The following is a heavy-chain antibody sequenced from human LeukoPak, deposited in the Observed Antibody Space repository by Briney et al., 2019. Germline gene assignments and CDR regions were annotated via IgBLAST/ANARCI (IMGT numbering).Heavy chain of an antibody. CDR1: GGSITSYH. CDR2: IYYNGST. J-gene: IGHJ5*02. Sequence: SETLSLTCTVSGGSITSYHWTWIRQTPGKGLEWIGFIYYNGSTNYNPSLKSRVTISVDTPKNQFSLKLSSVTTADTAVYYCARAPLPLPFKGNFFDPWGQGTLVTVSS. CDR3: ARAPLPLPFKGNFFDP. V-gene: IGHV4-59*01.